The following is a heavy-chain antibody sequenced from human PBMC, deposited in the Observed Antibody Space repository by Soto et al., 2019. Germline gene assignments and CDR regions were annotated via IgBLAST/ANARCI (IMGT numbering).Heavy chain of an antibody. CDR3: AKDYGDTSY. D-gene: IGHD4-17*01. V-gene: IGHV3-30*18. CDR1: GFTFSSYG. J-gene: IGHJ4*02. CDR2: ISYDGSNK. Sequence: QVQLVESGGGVVQPGRSLRLSCAASGFTFSSYGMHWVRQAPGKGLEWVAVISYDGSNKYYADSVKGRFTISRDNSKNTLYLQMNSLRAEDTAVYYCAKDYGDTSYWGQGTLVTVSS.